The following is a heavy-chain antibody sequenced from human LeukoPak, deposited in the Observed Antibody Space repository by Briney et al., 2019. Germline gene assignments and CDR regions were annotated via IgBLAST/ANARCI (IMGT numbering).Heavy chain of an antibody. J-gene: IGHJ3*02. D-gene: IGHD1-1*01. Sequence: GGSLRHSCAAPVFTSSSYIINWVRPAPERGLNWVSYISSSSSNIHYADSVKGRFTISRDNAKNSLYLQMNSLRVEDTAVYYCGRGGTEAFDIWGQGTMVTVSS. V-gene: IGHV3-48*01. CDR1: VFTSSSYI. CDR2: ISSSSSNI. CDR3: GRGGTEAFDI.